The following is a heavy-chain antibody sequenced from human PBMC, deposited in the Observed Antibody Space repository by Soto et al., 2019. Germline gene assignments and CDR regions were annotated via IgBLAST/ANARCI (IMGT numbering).Heavy chain of an antibody. CDR3: ARHLRFYDFWSGYYDHYDGFDI. Sequence: QVQLQESGPGLVKPSETLSLTCTVSGGSISSYYWSWIRQPPGKGLEWIGYMYDSGSTNYNPSLKSRVTISVDTSKNQFSLKLSSVSAADTAVYYCARHLRFYDFWSGYYDHYDGFDIWGQGTMVTVSS. V-gene: IGHV4-59*08. CDR2: MYDSGST. D-gene: IGHD3-3*01. CDR1: GGSISSYY. J-gene: IGHJ3*02.